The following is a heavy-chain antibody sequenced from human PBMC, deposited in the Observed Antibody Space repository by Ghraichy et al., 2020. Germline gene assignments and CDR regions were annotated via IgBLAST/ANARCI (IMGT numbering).Heavy chain of an antibody. CDR2: IYHSGST. V-gene: IGHV4-30-2*01. Sequence: SLNISCAVSGGSISSGGYSWSWIRQPPGKGLEWIGYIYHSGSTYYNPSLKSRVTISVDRSKNQFSLKLSSVTAADAAVYYCARGAVYDYVWGSYRYAKFDAFDIWGQGTMVTVSS. D-gene: IGHD3-16*02. CDR1: GGSISSGGYS. CDR3: ARGAVYDYVWGSYRYAKFDAFDI. J-gene: IGHJ3*02.